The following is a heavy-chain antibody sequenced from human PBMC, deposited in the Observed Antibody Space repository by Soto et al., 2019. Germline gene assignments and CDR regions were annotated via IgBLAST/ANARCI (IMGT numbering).Heavy chain of an antibody. CDR3: YINGY. Sequence: SETLSLTCTVSGGSISSDDYYWSWIRQPPGKGLEWIGYMYYRGSAYYNPSLKSRVAMSVDTSRNQFSLNLNSVTAADTAVYYCYINGYWGQGTTVTVSS. CDR2: MYYRGSA. J-gene: IGHJ6*02. V-gene: IGHV4-30-4*01. CDR1: GGSISSDDYY. D-gene: IGHD5-18*01.